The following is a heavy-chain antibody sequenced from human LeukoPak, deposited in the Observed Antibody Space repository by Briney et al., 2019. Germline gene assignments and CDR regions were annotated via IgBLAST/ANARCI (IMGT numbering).Heavy chain of an antibody. CDR1: GFTFSSYG. V-gene: IGHV3-33*01. Sequence: GRSLKLSCAASGFTFSSYGMHWVRQAPGKGLEWVAVIWYDGSNKYYADSVKGRFTISRDNSKNTLYLQMNSLRAEDTAVYYCARDPGDYYGSGSSDAFDIWGNGTMVTVSS. CDR3: ARDPGDYYGSGSSDAFDI. CDR2: IWYDGSNK. J-gene: IGHJ3*02. D-gene: IGHD3-10*01.